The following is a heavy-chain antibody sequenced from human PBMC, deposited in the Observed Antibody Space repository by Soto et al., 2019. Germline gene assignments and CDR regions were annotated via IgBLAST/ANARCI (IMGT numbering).Heavy chain of an antibody. CDR3: ARDLLCLSGTYYKDDFDI. CDR2: ISAYNGNT. J-gene: IGHJ3*02. CDR1: GYSFTNYG. D-gene: IGHD3-10*01. V-gene: IGHV1-18*01. Sequence: QVQLVQSGAEVKKPGASVKVSCKASGYSFTNYGISWVRQAPGQGLEWMGWISAYNGNTYYAQRLQGRLTMTTDTTTTTTYMELRSLRSYDTAVCYCARDLLCLSGTYYKDDFDIWGQGTMVTVSS.